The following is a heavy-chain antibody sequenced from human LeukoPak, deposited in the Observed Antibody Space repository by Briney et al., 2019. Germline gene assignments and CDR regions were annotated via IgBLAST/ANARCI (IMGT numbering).Heavy chain of an antibody. CDR1: GFTVSSNY. V-gene: IGHV3-7*01. D-gene: IGHD3-10*01. CDR3: ARGPPYGSRSDYFDY. J-gene: IGHJ4*02. Sequence: GGSLRLSCAASGFTVSSNYMSWVRQAPGKGLEWVASIKKDVGEKFYVDSVKGRFTISRDNAKNSLYLHMNSLRVEDTAVYYCARGPPYGSRSDYFDYWGQGTLVTVSS. CDR2: IKKDVGEK.